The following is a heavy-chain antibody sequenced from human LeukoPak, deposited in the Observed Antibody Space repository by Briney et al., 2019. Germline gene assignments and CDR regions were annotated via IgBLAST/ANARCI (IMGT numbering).Heavy chain of an antibody. V-gene: IGHV3-11*01. J-gene: IGHJ6*02. CDR1: GFTFSDYY. CDR2: ISSSATTM. CDR3: ARGDYDKYGMDV. Sequence: GGSLRLSCAASGFTFSDYYMSWIRQAPGKGLEWVSYISSSATTMYYADSVKDRFIISRDNAKNSLFLQMNSLRAEDTAVYYCARGDYDKYGMDVWGQGTTVTVSS.